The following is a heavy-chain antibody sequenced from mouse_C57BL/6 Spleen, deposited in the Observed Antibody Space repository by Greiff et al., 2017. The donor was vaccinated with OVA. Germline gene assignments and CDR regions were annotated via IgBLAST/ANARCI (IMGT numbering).Heavy chain of an antibody. V-gene: IGHV14-2*01. J-gene: IGHJ1*03. Sequence: EVKLMESGAELVKPGASVKLSCTASGFNIKDYYMHWVKQRTEQGLEWIGRIDPEDGETKYAPKFQGKATITADTSSNTAYLQLSSLTSEDTAVYYCYYYGSRRYFDVWGTGTTVTVSS. CDR3: YYYGSRRYFDV. CDR1: GFNIKDYY. D-gene: IGHD1-1*01. CDR2: IDPEDGET.